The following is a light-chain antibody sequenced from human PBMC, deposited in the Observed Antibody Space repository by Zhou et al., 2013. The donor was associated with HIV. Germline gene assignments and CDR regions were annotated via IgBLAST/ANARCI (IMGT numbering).Light chain of an antibody. V-gene: IGKV1-27*01. CDR1: RGIGND. CDR2: AAS. CDR3: QKYDSAPPA. J-gene: IGKJ4*01. Sequence: DIQMTQSPSSLSASVGDRVTITCRASRGIGNDLAWYQHKPGKAPKLLVYAASTLQSGVSSRFTGSGSGTDFTLTISGLLPEDFATYYCQKYDSAPPAFGGGTKVEIK.